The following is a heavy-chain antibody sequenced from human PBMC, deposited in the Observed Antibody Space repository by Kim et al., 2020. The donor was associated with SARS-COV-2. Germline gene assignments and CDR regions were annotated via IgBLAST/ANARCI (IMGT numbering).Heavy chain of an antibody. CDR3: ARENIAASGTESGAFDI. D-gene: IGHD6-13*01. Sequence: GGSLRLSCAASGFTFSTYAMHWVRQAPGKGLEWVAVISYGRYNKFYADSVKGRFTISGDNSKNTLYLQMNSLRAEDTAVYYCARENIAASGTESGAFDIWGQGTTVTVSS. V-gene: IGHV3-30-3*01. CDR2: ISYGRYNK. J-gene: IGHJ3*02. CDR1: GFTFSTYA.